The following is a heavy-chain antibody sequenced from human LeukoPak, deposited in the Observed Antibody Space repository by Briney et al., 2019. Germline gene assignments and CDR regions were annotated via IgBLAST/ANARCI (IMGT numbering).Heavy chain of an antibody. CDR3: ARHDWFDP. Sequence: GGSLRLSCAASGFTFSTHWMSWFRQTPGKGLQWLGNIKEDGSKRYYLDSVRGRFTISRDNAKNSLYLQMNSLRAEDSGLYYCARHDWFDPWGQGTLVTVSS. D-gene: IGHD3-3*01. CDR2: IKEDGSKR. V-gene: IGHV3-7*03. J-gene: IGHJ5*02. CDR1: GFTFSTHW.